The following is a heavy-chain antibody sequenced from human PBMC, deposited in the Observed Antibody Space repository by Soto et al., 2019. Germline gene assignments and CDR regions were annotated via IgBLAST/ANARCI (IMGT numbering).Heavy chain of an antibody. CDR3: ARVPSTVVVVAAQSQVDY. CDR2: ISAYNGNT. D-gene: IGHD2-15*01. Sequence: QVQLVQSGAEVKKPGASVKVSCKASGYTFTSYGISWVRQAPGQGLEWMGWISAYNGNTNYAQKLQGRVTMTTDTSTSTAYMELRSLRSDDTAVYYCARVPSTVVVVAAQSQVDYWGQGTLVTVSS. J-gene: IGHJ4*02. V-gene: IGHV1-18*01. CDR1: GYTFTSYG.